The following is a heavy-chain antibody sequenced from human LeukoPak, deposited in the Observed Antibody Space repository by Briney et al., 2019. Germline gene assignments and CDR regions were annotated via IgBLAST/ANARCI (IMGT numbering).Heavy chain of an antibody. D-gene: IGHD6-13*01. CDR2: ISGSGGST. Sequence: GGSLRLSCAASGFTFSSYAMSWVRQAPGKGLEWVSGISGSGGSTDYADSVKGRFTISRDNSKNTLYLQMNSLRVEDTAVYYCATSSHKLAAAGTVYFDYWGQGTLVTVSS. V-gene: IGHV3-23*01. CDR3: ATSSHKLAAAGTVYFDY. CDR1: GFTFSSYA. J-gene: IGHJ4*02.